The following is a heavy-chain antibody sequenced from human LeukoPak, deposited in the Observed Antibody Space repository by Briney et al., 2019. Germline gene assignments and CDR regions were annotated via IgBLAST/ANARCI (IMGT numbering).Heavy chain of an antibody. CDR2: ISYDGSNK. CDR3: AKDEAYSSGWYGVY. V-gene: IGHV3-30*18. D-gene: IGHD6-19*01. CDR1: GFTFSSDG. J-gene: IGHJ4*02. Sequence: GGSLRLSCAASGFTFSSDGMHWVRQAPGKGLEWVAVISYDGSNKYYADSVKGRFTISRDNSKNTLYLQMNSLRAEDTAVYYCAKDEAYSSGWYGVYWGQGTLVTVSS.